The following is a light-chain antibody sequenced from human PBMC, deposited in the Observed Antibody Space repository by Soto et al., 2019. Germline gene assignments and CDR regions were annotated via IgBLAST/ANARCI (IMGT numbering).Light chain of an antibody. CDR1: SSDVGGYAY. J-gene: IGLJ2*01. Sequence: QSALTQPASVSGSPGQSITISGTGTSSDVGGYAYVSWYQQYPGKAPKLVISEVSNRPSGVSLRFSGSRSGNTASLTISGLQAEDEADYYCSSYTSRTTPVFGGGPKLTVL. CDR2: EVS. CDR3: SSYTSRTTPV. V-gene: IGLV2-14*01.